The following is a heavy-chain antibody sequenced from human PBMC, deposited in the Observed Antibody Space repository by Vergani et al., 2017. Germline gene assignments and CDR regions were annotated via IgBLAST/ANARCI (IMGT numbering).Heavy chain of an antibody. Sequence: QLQLQESGPGLVKPSETLSLTCTVSGGSISSGSYYWSWIRQPAGKGLEWIGRIYTSGSTNYNPSLKSRVTISVDTSKNQFSLKLSSVTAADTAVYYCARTSGPPQYYFDYWGQGTLVTVSS. CDR2: IYTSGST. CDR3: ARTSGPPQYYFDY. D-gene: IGHD4-11*01. V-gene: IGHV4-61*02. CDR1: GGSISSGSYY. J-gene: IGHJ4*02.